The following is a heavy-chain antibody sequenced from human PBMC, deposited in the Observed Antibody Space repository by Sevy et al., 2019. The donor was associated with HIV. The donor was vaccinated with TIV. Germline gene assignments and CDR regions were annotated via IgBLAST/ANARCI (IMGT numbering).Heavy chain of an antibody. J-gene: IGHJ3*02. CDR2: ISWNSGSI. V-gene: IGHV3-9*01. CDR1: GFTFDDYA. Sequence: GGSPRLSCAASGFTFDDYAMHWVRQAPGKGLEWVSGISWNSGSIGYADSVKGRFTISRDNAKNSLYLQMNSLRAEDTALYYCAKDIEVAAARGYAFDIWGQGTMVTVSS. D-gene: IGHD6-13*01. CDR3: AKDIEVAAARGYAFDI.